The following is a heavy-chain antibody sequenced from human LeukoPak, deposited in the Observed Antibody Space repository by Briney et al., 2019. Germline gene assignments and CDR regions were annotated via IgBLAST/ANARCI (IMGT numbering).Heavy chain of an antibody. J-gene: IGHJ5*02. Sequence: SETLSLTCTVSGGSISTYYWSRIRQPPGKGLEWIGEINHSGSTNYNPSLKSRVTISVDTSKNQFSLKLSSVTAADTAVYYCARGRRPVGSSHRRSWFDPWGQGTLVTVSS. D-gene: IGHD6-6*01. CDR3: ARGRRPVGSSHRRSWFDP. V-gene: IGHV4-34*01. CDR1: GGSISTYY. CDR2: INHSGST.